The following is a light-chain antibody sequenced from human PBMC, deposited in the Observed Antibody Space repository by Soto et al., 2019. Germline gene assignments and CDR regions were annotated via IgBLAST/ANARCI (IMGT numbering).Light chain of an antibody. CDR2: EVN. CDR3: CSYTTSSTRV. CDR1: SSDVGGYDY. Sequence: QSVLTQPASVSGSPGQSITISCTGTSSDVGGYDYVSWYQLHPGKAPKLMVFEVNNRPSGVSYRFSGSKSGNTASLTISGLQAEDEADYYCCSYTTSSTRVFGTGTKVTVL. J-gene: IGLJ1*01. V-gene: IGLV2-14*01.